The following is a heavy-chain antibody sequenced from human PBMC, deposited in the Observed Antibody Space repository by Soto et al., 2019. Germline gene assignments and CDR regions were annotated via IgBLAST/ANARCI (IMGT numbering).Heavy chain of an antibody. CDR3: AAALDDYGDYDDY. V-gene: IGHV1-58*01. D-gene: IGHD4-17*01. J-gene: IGHJ4*02. CDR1: GFTFTSSA. CDR2: IVVGSGNT. Sequence: ASVKVSCKASGFTFTSSAVHWVRQARGQRLEWIGWIVVGSGNTNYAQKFQERVTITRDMSTSTAYMELSSLRSEDTAVYYCAAALDDYGDYDDYWGQGTLVTVSS.